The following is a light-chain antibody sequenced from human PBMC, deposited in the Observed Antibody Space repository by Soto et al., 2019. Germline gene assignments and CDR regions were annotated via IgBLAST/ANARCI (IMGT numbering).Light chain of an antibody. Sequence: DVVVTQSPVSLAVSLGERATINCKSSQSLLYSPDNKNYLAWYQQKQGQPPKLLIYWASTRASGVPARFNGSGSGTDFTLNITSLQADDVALYYCHQYYSLPLTFGGGTKVET. J-gene: IGKJ4*01. CDR1: QSLLYSPDNKNY. CDR2: WAS. CDR3: HQYYSLPLT. V-gene: IGKV4-1*01.